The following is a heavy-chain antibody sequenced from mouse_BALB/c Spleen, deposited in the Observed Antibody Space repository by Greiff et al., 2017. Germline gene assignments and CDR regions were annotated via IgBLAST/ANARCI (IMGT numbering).Heavy chain of an antibody. D-gene: IGHD1-1*01. CDR3: AMITTVAPMDY. Sequence: VQLQQSGAELVKPGASVKLSCTASGFNIKDIYMHWVKQRPEQGLEWIGRIDPANGNTKYDPKFQGKATITADTSSNTAYLQLSSLTSEDTAVYYCAMITTVAPMDYWGQGTAVTVSS. V-gene: IGHV14-3*02. CDR1: GFNIKDIY. CDR2: IDPANGNT. J-gene: IGHJ4*01.